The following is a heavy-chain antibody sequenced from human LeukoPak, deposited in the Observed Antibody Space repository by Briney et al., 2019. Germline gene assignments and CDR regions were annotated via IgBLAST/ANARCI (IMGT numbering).Heavy chain of an antibody. CDR1: GFTFSSYA. CDR3: ARIHDFWSGYYTGYYYYYMDV. D-gene: IGHD3-3*01. CDR2: IRYDGSNN. V-gene: IGHV3-33*08. J-gene: IGHJ6*03. Sequence: GGSLRLSCAASGFTFSSYAVSWVRQAPGKGLEWVAFIRYDGSNNYHADSVKGRFTISRDNSKNTLYLQMNSLRAEDTAVYYCARIHDFWSGYYTGYYYYYMDVWGKGTTVTVSS.